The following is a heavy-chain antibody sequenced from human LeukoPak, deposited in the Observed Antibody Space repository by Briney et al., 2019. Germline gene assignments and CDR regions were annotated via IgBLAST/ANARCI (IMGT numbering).Heavy chain of an antibody. D-gene: IGHD6-13*01. CDR2: IYSGGST. V-gene: IGHV3-53*05. CDR1: GFTVSSNY. CDR3: ARGEAAAGTKIMPFDY. J-gene: IGHJ4*02. Sequence: GGSLRLSFAASGFTVSSNYMSWVRQAPGKGLEWVSVIYSGGSTYYADSVKGRFTISRDNSKNTLYLQMNSLRAEDTAVYYCARGEAAAGTKIMPFDYWGQGTLVTVSS.